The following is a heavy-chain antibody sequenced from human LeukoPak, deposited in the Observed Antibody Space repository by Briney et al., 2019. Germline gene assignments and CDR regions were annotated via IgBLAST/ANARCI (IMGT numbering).Heavy chain of an antibody. CDR1: GGTFSSYA. Sequence: ASVKVSCKASGGTFSSYAISWVRQAPGQGLEWMGRIIPIFGIANYAQKFQGRVTITADKSTSTAYMELSSLRSEDTAVYYCARDPYGDNSSVDYWGQGTLVTVSS. CDR2: IIPIFGIA. CDR3: ARDPYGDNSSVDY. D-gene: IGHD4-23*01. V-gene: IGHV1-69*04. J-gene: IGHJ4*02.